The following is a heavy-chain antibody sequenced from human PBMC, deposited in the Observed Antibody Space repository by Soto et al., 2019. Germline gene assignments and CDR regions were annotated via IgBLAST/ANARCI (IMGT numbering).Heavy chain of an antibody. CDR1: GGSISSYY. D-gene: IGHD2-15*01. CDR3: VSHSHNWWAP. CDR2: IYYSVSS. Sequence: QVQLQESGPGLVKPSETLSLTCTVSGGSISSYYWSWIRQPPGKGLEWIGFIYYSVSSNYNSSLKSRVTMSIDTSKNQLALRLNSVTAADTAVYYCVSHSHNWWAPWGQGTLVTVSS. J-gene: IGHJ5*02. V-gene: IGHV4-59*01.